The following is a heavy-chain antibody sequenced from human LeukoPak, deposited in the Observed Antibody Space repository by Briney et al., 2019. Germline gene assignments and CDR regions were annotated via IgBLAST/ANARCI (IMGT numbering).Heavy chain of an antibody. CDR2: MNPNSGNT. V-gene: IGHV1-8*03. CDR1: GYTFTSYD. CDR3: ARGHFYDSSDYHDTFDI. Sequence: ASVKVSCKASGYTFTSYDINWVRQATGQGLEWMGWMNPNSGNTGYAQKFQGRVTITRNTSISTAYMELSSLRSEDTAVYYCARGHFYDSSDYHDTFDIWGQGTMVTVSS. D-gene: IGHD3-22*01. J-gene: IGHJ3*02.